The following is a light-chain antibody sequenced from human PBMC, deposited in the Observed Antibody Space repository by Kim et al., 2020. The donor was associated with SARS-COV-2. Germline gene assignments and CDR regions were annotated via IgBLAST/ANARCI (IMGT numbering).Light chain of an antibody. Sequence: DIQMTQSPSSLSASVGDRVTITCRASQSISSDLNWYHQKSGKAPKLLIYTTSTLQSGVPSRFSGSGSGTDFTLTISSLQPEDFATYYCQQSYSAPQAFGQETKVDIK. CDR3: QQSYSAPQA. V-gene: IGKV1-39*01. J-gene: IGKJ1*01. CDR1: QSISSD. CDR2: TTS.